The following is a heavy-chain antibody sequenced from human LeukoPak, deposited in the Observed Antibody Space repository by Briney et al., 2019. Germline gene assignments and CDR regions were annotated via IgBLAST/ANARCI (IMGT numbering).Heavy chain of an antibody. D-gene: IGHD5-18*01. J-gene: IGHJ4*02. V-gene: IGHV4-59*08. CDR1: GGSISSYN. CDR2: IYYTGST. Sequence: SETLSLTCTVTGGSISSYNWSWIRQPPGKGLEWIGYIYYTGSTNYNPSLKSRVTMSVATSKNQFFLRMSSVTAADTAVYYCASSSAMVTHSFDYWGQGTLVTVSS. CDR3: ASSSAMVTHSFDY.